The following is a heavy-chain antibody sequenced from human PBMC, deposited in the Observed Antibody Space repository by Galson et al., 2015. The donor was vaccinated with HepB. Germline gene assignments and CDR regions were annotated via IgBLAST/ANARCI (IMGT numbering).Heavy chain of an antibody. CDR2: ISAYNGNT. Sequence: SVKVSCKASGYTFTSYGISWVRQAPGQGLEWMGWISAYNGNTNYAQKLQGRVTMTTDTSTSTACMELRSLRSDDTAVYYCARVVGYCSSTSCYGGYYYYYMDVWGKGTTVTVSS. D-gene: IGHD2-2*01. J-gene: IGHJ6*03. V-gene: IGHV1-18*01. CDR3: ARVVGYCSSTSCYGGYYYYYMDV. CDR1: GYTFTSYG.